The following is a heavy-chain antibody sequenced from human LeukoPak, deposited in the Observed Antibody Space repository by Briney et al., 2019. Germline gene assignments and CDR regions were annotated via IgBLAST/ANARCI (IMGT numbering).Heavy chain of an antibody. V-gene: IGHV3-30*07. CDR2: ISYDATMQ. CDR3: ASAEL. D-gene: IGHD1-7*01. J-gene: IGHJ4*02. Sequence: GGSLRLSCAASGFTFSNYAMHWVRQAPGKGLEWVAAISYDATMQYYSDSVKGRLTVSRDNSRNTLYLQVNSLRAEDTAVYYCASAELWGQGTLVTVSS. CDR1: GFTFSNYA.